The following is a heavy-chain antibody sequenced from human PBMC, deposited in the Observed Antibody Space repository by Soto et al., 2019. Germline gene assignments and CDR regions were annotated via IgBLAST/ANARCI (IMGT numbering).Heavy chain of an antibody. V-gene: IGHV6-1*01. CDR1: GDSVSSNIAA. J-gene: IGHJ4*02. CDR3: ARNVGGTRDS. D-gene: IGHD3-10*02. CDR2: TYYRSKWYT. Sequence: SQTLSLTCAVSGDSVSSNIAAWDWIRQSPSRGLEWLGRTYYRSKWYTNYAVSVRSRITINPDTSENQFTPQLISVTPEDTAIYYCARNVGGTRDSWGQGTLVTVSS.